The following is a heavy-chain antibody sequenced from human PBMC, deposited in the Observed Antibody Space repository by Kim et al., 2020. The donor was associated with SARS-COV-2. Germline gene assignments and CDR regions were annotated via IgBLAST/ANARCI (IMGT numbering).Heavy chain of an antibody. CDR1: GGSVSSGSYY. CDR2: IYYSGST. V-gene: IGHV4-61*01. D-gene: IGHD5-12*01. CDR3: ARVSMDIVATGQSFEPISDY. J-gene: IGHJ4*02. Sequence: SETLSLTCTVSGGSVSSGSYYWSWIRQPPGKGLEWIGYIYYSGSTNYNPSLKSRVTISLDTSKNRFSLKLSSVTAADTAVYYCARVSMDIVATGQSFEPISDYWGQGTLVTVSS.